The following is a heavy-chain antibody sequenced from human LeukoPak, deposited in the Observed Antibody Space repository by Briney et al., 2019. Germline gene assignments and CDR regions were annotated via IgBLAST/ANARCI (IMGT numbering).Heavy chain of an antibody. CDR1: GGSFSGYY. D-gene: IGHD5-24*01. CDR3: ARGRDDYKGANY. CDR2: ISHTGVT. Sequence: SETLSLTCAVYGGSFSGYYWTWIRQPPGKGLEWVGEISHTGVTNYNPSLKSRVAISVDTTKNQFSLKLSSVTAADTAVYYCARGRDDYKGANYWGQGTLVTVSS. V-gene: IGHV4-34*01. J-gene: IGHJ4*02.